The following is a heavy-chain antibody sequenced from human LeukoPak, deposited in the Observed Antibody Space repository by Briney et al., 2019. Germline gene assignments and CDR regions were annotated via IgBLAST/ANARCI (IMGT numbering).Heavy chain of an antibody. D-gene: IGHD2-15*01. J-gene: IGHJ5*02. CDR1: GGTFSSYA. CDR3: AREYAGYCSGGSCYWFDP. CDR2: IIPIFGTA. Sequence: ASVKVSCKASGGTFSSYAISWVRQAPGQGLEWMGGIIPIFGTANYAQKFQGRVTITTDESTSTAYMELSSLRSEDTAVYYRAREYAGYCSGGSCYWFDPWGQGTLVTVSS. V-gene: IGHV1-69*05.